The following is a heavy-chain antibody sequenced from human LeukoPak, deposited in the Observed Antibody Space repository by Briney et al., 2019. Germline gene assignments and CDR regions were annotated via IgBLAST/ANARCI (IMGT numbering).Heavy chain of an antibody. CDR2: IIPIFGIA. CDR1: GGTFSSYA. V-gene: IGHV1-69*04. CDR3: ARDGYYYDSSGYSDY. Sequence: ASVMVSCKASGGTFSSYAISWVRQAPGQGLEWMGRIIPIFGIANYAQKFQGRVTITADKSTSTAYMELSSLRSEDTAVYYCARDGYYYDSSGYSDYWGQGTLVTVSS. J-gene: IGHJ4*02. D-gene: IGHD3-22*01.